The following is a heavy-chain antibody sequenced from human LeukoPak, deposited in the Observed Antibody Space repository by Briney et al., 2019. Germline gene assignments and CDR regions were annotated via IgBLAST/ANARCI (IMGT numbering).Heavy chain of an antibody. J-gene: IGHJ4*01. Sequence: GGSLRLSCAASGFTFSNSAMSWVRQAPGKGLEWVSTLSGSGITTYYADSVKGRFTISRDNSKNTLYLQMNSMRAEDTAVYYSAKGIYSSGWSYFDYWGHGTLVTVSS. V-gene: IGHV3-23*01. CDR2: LSGSGITT. D-gene: IGHD6-19*01. CDR1: GFTFSNSA. CDR3: AKGIYSSGWSYFDY.